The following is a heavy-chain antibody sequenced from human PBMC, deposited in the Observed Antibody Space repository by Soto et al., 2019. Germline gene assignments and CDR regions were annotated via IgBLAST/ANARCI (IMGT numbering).Heavy chain of an antibody. D-gene: IGHD3-10*01. CDR1: GFTFSSYS. Sequence: EVQLVESGGGLVKPGGSLRLSCAASGFTFSSYSMNWVRQAPGKGLEWVSYISSSSSYIYYADSVKGRFTISRDNAKNSLYLQMNSLRAEDTAVYYCARDRPYGSGSYYYYYYGMDVWGQGTTVTVSS. CDR3: ARDRPYGSGSYYYYYYGMDV. V-gene: IGHV3-21*01. J-gene: IGHJ6*02. CDR2: ISSSSSYI.